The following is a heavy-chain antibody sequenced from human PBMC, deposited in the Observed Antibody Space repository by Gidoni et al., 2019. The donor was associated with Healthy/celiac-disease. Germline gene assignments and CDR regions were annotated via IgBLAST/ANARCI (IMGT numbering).Heavy chain of an antibody. CDR3: ARLLGFGGADGGD. CDR1: GGSFSSSSYY. CDR2: IYYSGST. V-gene: IGHV4-39*01. Sequence: QLQLQESGPGLVKPSATLSLTCTVSGGSFSSSSYYWGWIRQPPGKGLEWFGGIYYSGSTYYNPSRKSRVTISVDTSKNQFSLKLSSVTAADTAVYYCARLLGFGGADGGDWGQGTLVTVSS. D-gene: IGHD3-16*01. J-gene: IGHJ4*02.